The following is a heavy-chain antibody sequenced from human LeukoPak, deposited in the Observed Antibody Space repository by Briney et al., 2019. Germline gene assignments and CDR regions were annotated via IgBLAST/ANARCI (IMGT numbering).Heavy chain of an antibody. D-gene: IGHD2-15*01. Sequence: PGGSLRLSCAASGFTVSTNYMSWVRQAPGKGLEWVSVIYSGGSTYYADSVKGRFTISRDNSKNTLYLQMNSLRAEDTAVYYCANGGYCSGGSCYSNDYWGQGTLVTVSS. CDR3: ANGGYCSGGSCYSNDY. V-gene: IGHV3-53*01. J-gene: IGHJ4*02. CDR1: GFTVSTNY. CDR2: IYSGGST.